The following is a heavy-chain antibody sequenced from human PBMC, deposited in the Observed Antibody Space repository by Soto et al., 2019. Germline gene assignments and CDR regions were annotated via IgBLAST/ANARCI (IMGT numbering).Heavy chain of an antibody. CDR3: AKEYTQLLAHFDY. Sequence: GGSLRLSCSASGFTFSSYVVSWVRQAPGKGLEWVSAISGNGDRTYFGDSVKGRFTVSRDNSKNTLYLQMNSLRAEDTAIYYCAKEYTQLLAHFDYWGQGTLVTVSS. V-gene: IGHV3-23*01. D-gene: IGHD1-1*01. CDR1: GFTFSSYV. CDR2: ISGNGDRT. J-gene: IGHJ4*02.